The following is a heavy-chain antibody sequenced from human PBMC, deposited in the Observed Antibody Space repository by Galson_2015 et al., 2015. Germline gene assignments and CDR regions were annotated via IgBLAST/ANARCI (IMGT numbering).Heavy chain of an antibody. V-gene: IGHV5-51*01. CDR3: AVFCSGGRCDPFHKAFDP. CDR1: GYSFTSYW. CDR2: IYPGDSDT. J-gene: IGHJ5*02. D-gene: IGHD2-15*01. Sequence: QSGAEVKKPGESLEISCQGSGYSFTSYWIAWVRQMPGKGLEWLGLIYPGDSDTRYNPSFQGQVTMSADKDTNTAYLRWNSLRASDTGIYFCAVFCSGGRCDPFHKAFDPWGQGTRVTVSP.